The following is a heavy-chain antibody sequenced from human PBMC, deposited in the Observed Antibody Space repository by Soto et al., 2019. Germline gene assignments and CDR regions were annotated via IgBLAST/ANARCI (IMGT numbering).Heavy chain of an antibody. V-gene: IGHV4-30-4*08. Sequence: SETLSLTCSVSGGSISGDYYWSWIRQSPEKGLEWIGYIYYSGSSYSNPALQSRLSMSLDTSKNQFSLKLPSVTAADTAVYYCARGGAWWLGYFDSWGQGALVTVSS. CDR3: ARGGAWWLGYFDS. CDR1: GGSISGDYY. J-gene: IGHJ4*02. D-gene: IGHD2-8*02. CDR2: IYYSGSS.